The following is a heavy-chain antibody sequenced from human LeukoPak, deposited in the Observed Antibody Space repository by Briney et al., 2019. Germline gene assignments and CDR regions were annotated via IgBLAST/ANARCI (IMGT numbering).Heavy chain of an antibody. Sequence: PSETLSLTCTVSGGSVRNYYWNWIRQPPGRGLEWIGYIRFSGSTEYNPSLKSRVTMSLDTSKNQVSVRLSAVTAADTAVYYCASPDRGDAGVPIYWGQGTLVTVSS. CDR1: GGSVRNYY. J-gene: IGHJ4*02. CDR3: ASPDRGDAGVPIY. V-gene: IGHV4-59*08. CDR2: IRFSGST. D-gene: IGHD3-10*01.